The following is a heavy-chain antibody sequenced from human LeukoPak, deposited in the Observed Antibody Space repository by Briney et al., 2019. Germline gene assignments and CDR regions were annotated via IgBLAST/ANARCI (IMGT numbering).Heavy chain of an antibody. Sequence: GGSLRLSCAASGFTFSDYYMSWIRQAPGKGLEWVSYIRSSGSTIYYADSVKGRFTISRDNAKNSLYLQMNSLRAEDTAVYYCARVAWEWYFDYWGQGTLVTVSS. V-gene: IGHV3-11*01. CDR3: ARVAWEWYFDY. D-gene: IGHD3-3*01. CDR2: IRSSGSTI. J-gene: IGHJ4*02. CDR1: GFTFSDYY.